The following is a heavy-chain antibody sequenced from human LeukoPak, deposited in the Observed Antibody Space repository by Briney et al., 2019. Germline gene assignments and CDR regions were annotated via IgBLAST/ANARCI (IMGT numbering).Heavy chain of an antibody. V-gene: IGHV4-39*07. CDR2: IYYSGST. CDR3: ARESEVVTASHFDY. Sequence: PSETLSLTCTVSGGSISSSSYYWGWIRQPPGKGLEWIGSIYYSGSTYYNPSLKGRVTISVDTSKNQFSLKLSSVTAADTAVYYCARESEVVTASHFDYWGQGTLVTVSS. CDR1: GGSISSSSYY. J-gene: IGHJ4*02. D-gene: IGHD2-21*02.